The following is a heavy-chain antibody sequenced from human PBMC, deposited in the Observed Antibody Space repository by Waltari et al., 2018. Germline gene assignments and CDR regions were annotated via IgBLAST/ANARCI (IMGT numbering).Heavy chain of an antibody. CDR1: GFTFSRYW. CDR3: AKSRGFDY. Sequence: EVQLVESGGGLVQPGGSLRLSCAASGFTFSRYWMSWVRQTPGKGLEWVANIKQDGSEKSYVDSVKGRFTISRDNAKNSLYLQMNSLRSEDTAVYYCAKSRGFDYWGQGTLVTVSS. V-gene: IGHV3-7*01. CDR2: IKQDGSEK. D-gene: IGHD2-2*01. J-gene: IGHJ4*02.